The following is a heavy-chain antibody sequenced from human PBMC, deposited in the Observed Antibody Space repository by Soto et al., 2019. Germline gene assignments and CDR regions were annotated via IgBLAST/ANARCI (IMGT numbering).Heavy chain of an antibody. CDR2: INAGNGNT. V-gene: IGHV1-3*05. CDR1: GYTFTSYA. CDR3: ASESYGGEFDY. D-gene: IGHD4-17*01. Sequence: QVQLVQSGAEEKKPGASVQVSCKASGYTFTSYAMHWVRQAPGQRLEWMGWINAGNGNTKYSQKFQGRVTITRDTAASTAYMELSSLRSEDMAVYYCASESYGGEFDYWGQGTLVTVSS. J-gene: IGHJ4*02.